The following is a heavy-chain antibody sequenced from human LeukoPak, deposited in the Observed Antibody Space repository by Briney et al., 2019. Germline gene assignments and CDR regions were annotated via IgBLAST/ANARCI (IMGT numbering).Heavy chain of an antibody. D-gene: IGHD6-19*01. CDR1: GFTFSSYW. V-gene: IGHV3-7*01. CDR2: IKQDGSEK. Sequence: GGSLRLSCAASGFTFSSYWMSWVRQAPGKGLEWVANIKQDGSEKYYVDSVKGRFTISRDNAKNSLYLKMNSLRAEDTAVYYCARDRPVGSGWYPNWFDPWGQGTLVTVSS. CDR3: ARDRPVGSGWYPNWFDP. J-gene: IGHJ5*02.